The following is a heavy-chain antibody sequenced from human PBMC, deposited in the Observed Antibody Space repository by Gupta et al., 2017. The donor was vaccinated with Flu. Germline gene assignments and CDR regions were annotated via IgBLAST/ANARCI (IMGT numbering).Heavy chain of an antibody. CDR2: IKSKTDGGTI. Sequence: RQAPGKGLEWVGRIKSKTDGGTIDYAAPVQGRFTISRDDSKNTLYLQMNSLESEDTAVYYCGAGVGSTDFDSWGQGTLVTVSS. D-gene: IGHD1-26*01. CDR3: GAGVGSTDFDS. J-gene: IGHJ4*02. V-gene: IGHV3-15*01.